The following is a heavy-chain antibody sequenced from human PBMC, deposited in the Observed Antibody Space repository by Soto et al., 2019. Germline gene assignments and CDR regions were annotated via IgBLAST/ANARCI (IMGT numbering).Heavy chain of an antibody. CDR1: GFTVSSNY. V-gene: IGHV3-53*01. J-gene: IGHJ6*02. CDR3: ARDLRDYYDSSDSYGMDV. Sequence: EVQLVESGGGLIQPGGSLRLSCAASGFTVSSNYMSWVRQAPGKGLEWVSVIYSGGSTYYADSVKGRFTISRDNSKNTLYLQMNSLRAEDTAVYYCARDLRDYYDSSDSYGMDVWGQGTTVTVSS. D-gene: IGHD3-22*01. CDR2: IYSGGST.